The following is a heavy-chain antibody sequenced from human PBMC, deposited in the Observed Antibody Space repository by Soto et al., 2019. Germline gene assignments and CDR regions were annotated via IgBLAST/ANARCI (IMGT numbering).Heavy chain of an antibody. Sequence: SETLSLTCTVSGGSISSYYWSWNRQPPGKGLEWIGYIYYSGSTNYNPSLKSRVTISVDTSKNQFSLKLSSVTAADTAVYYCARLTPLRFPEWLGSYYYGMDVWGQGTTVTVSS. CDR3: ARLTPLRFPEWLGSYYYGMDV. D-gene: IGHD3-3*01. CDR2: IYYSGST. CDR1: GGSISSYY. J-gene: IGHJ6*02. V-gene: IGHV4-59*01.